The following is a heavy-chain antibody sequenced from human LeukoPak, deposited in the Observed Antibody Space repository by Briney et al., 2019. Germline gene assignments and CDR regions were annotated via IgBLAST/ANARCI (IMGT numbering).Heavy chain of an antibody. CDR2: ISYDGSNK. Sequence: GGPLRLSCAASGFTFSSYAMHWVRQAPGKGLEWVAVISYDGSNKYYADSVKGRFTISRDNSKNTLYLQMNSLRAEDTALYHCARDKYSPVRSMSEAAYYFDFWGPGTLVTVSS. D-gene: IGHD6-13*01. CDR1: GFTFSSYA. V-gene: IGHV3-30-3*01. CDR3: ARDKYSPVRSMSEAAYYFDF. J-gene: IGHJ4*02.